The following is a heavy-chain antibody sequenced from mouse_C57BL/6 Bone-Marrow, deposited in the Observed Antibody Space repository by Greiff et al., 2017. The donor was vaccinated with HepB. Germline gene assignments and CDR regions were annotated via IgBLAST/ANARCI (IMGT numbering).Heavy chain of an antibody. CDR1: GFSLTSYG. D-gene: IGHD1-1*01. J-gene: IGHJ4*01. CDR3: ARHSYNLTMMDY. Sequence: VQLQQSGPGLVEPSQSLSITCTVSGFSLTSYGVHWVRQPPGKGLEWLVVIWSDGSTTYNSALKSRLSISKDNSKSQVFLKMNSLQTDDTAMYYCARHSYNLTMMDYWGQGTSVTVSS. V-gene: IGHV2-6-1*01. CDR2: IWSDGST.